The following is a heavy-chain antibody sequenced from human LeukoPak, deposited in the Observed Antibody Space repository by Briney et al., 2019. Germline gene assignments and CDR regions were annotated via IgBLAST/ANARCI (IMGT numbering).Heavy chain of an antibody. J-gene: IGHJ4*02. CDR1: GFTFSSYS. D-gene: IGHD6-25*01. CDR3: AKMDDGYPSGFDY. CDR2: ITSSSGTI. Sequence: GGSLRLSCAASGFTFSSYSMNWVRQAPGKGLEWVSYITSSSGTIYYADSVKGRFTISRDNAKKSLYLQMNSLRAEDTAVYYCAKMDDGYPSGFDYWGQGTLVTVSS. V-gene: IGHV3-48*01.